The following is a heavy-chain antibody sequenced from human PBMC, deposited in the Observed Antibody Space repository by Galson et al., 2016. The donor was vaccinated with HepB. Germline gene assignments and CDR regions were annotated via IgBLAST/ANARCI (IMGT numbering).Heavy chain of an antibody. D-gene: IGHD1-14*01. CDR1: GGSLGTHY. CDR3: ARGGGSPYHDHEFDN. CDR2: VFHTGST. V-gene: IGHV4-59*11. Sequence: ETLSPTCEVSGGSLGTHYWSWIRQPPGKGLEWIANVFHTGSTTYNTSLHNRVTISLDASMNRFSLELVSVGAADTAVYYCARGGGSPYHDHEFDNWGQGTLVTVSS. J-gene: IGHJ5*02.